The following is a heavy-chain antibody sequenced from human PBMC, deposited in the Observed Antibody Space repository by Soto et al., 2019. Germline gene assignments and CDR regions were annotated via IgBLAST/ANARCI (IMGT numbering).Heavy chain of an antibody. J-gene: IGHJ4*02. D-gene: IGHD3-16*01. CDR2: ISGSGGST. CDR1: GFTFSSYA. V-gene: IGHV3-23*01. CDR3: ARQAKIGDRSQFYFDS. Sequence: GGSLRLSCAASGFTFSSYAMSWVRQAPGKGLEWVSAISGSGGSTYYADSVKGRFTISRDNSKNTLYLQMNSLRAEDTAVYYCARQAKIGDRSQFYFDSWGQGTLVTVSS.